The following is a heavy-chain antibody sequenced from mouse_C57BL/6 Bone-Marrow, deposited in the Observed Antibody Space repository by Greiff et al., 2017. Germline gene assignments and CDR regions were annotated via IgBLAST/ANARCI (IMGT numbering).Heavy chain of an antibody. D-gene: IGHD1-1*01. Sequence: QVQLQQPGAELVRPGSSVKLSCKASGYTFTSYWMRWVKQRPIQGLEWIGNIDPSDSETHYNQKFKDKATLTVDKSSSTAYMQLSSLTSEDSSVYYCSRSYYGNYFDYWGQGTTLTVSS. CDR1: GYTFTSYW. CDR2: IDPSDSET. CDR3: SRSYYGNYFDY. J-gene: IGHJ2*01. V-gene: IGHV1-52*01.